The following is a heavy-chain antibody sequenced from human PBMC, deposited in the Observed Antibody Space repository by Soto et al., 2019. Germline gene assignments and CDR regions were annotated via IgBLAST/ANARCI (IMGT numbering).Heavy chain of an antibody. J-gene: IGHJ3*02. CDR3: ARGQPFWELQDAFDI. CDR1: GDSLTSSRYY. CDR2: ISYGGSV. D-gene: IGHD1-7*01. Sequence: PSETLSLTCSVSGDSLTSSRYYWGWIRQPPGMGLEWIGAISYGGSVYYNPSLKSRVTISVDTSKNQFSLKLSSVTAADTAVYYCARGQPFWELQDAFDIWGQGTMVTVSS. V-gene: IGHV4-39*07.